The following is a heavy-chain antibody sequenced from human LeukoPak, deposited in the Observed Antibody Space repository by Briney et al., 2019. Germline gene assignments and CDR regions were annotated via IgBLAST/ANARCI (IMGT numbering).Heavy chain of an antibody. J-gene: IGHJ4*02. Sequence: PSETLSLTCTVSGGSISSGSYYWSWIRQPAGKGLEWIGRIYTSGSTNYNPSLKSRVTISVDTSKNQFSLKLSSVTAADTAVYYCARGPDYYDSSGCYYDLSNWGQGTLVTVSS. CDR2: IYTSGST. D-gene: IGHD3-22*01. V-gene: IGHV4-61*02. CDR1: GGSISSGSYY. CDR3: ARGPDYYDSSGCYYDLSN.